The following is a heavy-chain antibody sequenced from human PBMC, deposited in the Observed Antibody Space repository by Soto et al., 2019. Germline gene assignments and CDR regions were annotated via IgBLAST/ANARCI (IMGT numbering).Heavy chain of an antibody. CDR2: IYYSGST. Sequence: QVQLQESGPGLVKPSQTLSLTCTVSGGSISRGGNYWSWIRQHPGNGLEWIGYIYYSGSTYYNPSLMSRATISVDTSKNQFSLKLSSVTVADTAVYYCARDSSGSYDVWGASYGMDVWGQGTTVTVAS. CDR3: ARDSSGSYDVWGASYGMDV. V-gene: IGHV4-31*03. CDR1: GGSISRGGNY. J-gene: IGHJ6*02. D-gene: IGHD3-10*01.